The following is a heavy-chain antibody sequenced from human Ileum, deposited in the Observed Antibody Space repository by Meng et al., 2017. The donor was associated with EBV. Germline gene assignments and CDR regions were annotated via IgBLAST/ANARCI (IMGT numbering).Heavy chain of an antibody. CDR2: MSDSGIT. V-gene: IGHV4-4*02. Sequence: VRLQEALPGLVNPSGPLSLTCAVSGGPISVINWWSWVRQSPEKGLEWIGEMSDSGITHYNPSLKSRVTISADKSNNQFSLKLTSVTSADTAVYFCAKNGEKYFEYWGQGTLVTVSS. J-gene: IGHJ4*02. CDR3: AKNGEKYFEY. CDR1: GGPISVINW.